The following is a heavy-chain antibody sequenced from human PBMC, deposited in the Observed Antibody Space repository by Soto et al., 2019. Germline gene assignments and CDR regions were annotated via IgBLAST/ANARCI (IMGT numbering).Heavy chain of an antibody. J-gene: IGHJ5*02. CDR1: GFTFDDYN. V-gene: IGHV3-43*01. CDR2: ISRDGTNT. Sequence: LRLSCAASGFTFDDYNMHWVRQAPGKGLEWVSLISRDGTNTNYAESVKGRFTISRDNSKNSLYLQMNSLRTEDTALYYCVKETYYYDVSSYYPLGSWGQGTLVTVSS. CDR3: VKETYYYDVSSYYPLGS. D-gene: IGHD3-22*01.